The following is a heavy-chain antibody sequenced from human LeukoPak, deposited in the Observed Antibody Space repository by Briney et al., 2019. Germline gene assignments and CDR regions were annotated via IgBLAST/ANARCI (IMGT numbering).Heavy chain of an antibody. V-gene: IGHV1-2*02. D-gene: IGHD5-24*01. CDR2: INPNSGGS. Sequence: GALVTLSLTTSGYTFNAYYMHWVRQAPQQGLGWMGWINPNSGGSNYAQKFQGRVTMASDTSINTAYMELSRLISDDTAVYYCAGDGYNSRRFFDYWGQGTLVTVSS. CDR1: GYTFNAYY. CDR3: AGDGYNSRRFFDY. J-gene: IGHJ4*02.